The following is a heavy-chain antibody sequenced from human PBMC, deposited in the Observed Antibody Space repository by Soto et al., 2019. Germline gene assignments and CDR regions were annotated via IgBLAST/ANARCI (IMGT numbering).Heavy chain of an antibody. V-gene: IGHV1-2*02. Sequence: ASVKVSCKASGYTFTDYYVHWARQAPGQGLEWMGWINPSNGDTKYVQKFQGRVTMTRDTSISTAYMELSRLRSDDTAMYFCAKIVQYRGAEGQLDFWGQGTQVTVSS. J-gene: IGHJ4*02. CDR3: AKIVQYRGAEGQLDF. D-gene: IGHD5-12*01. CDR2: INPSNGDT. CDR1: GYTFTDYY.